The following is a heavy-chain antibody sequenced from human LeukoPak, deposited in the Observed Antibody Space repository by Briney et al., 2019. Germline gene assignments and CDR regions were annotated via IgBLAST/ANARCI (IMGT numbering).Heavy chain of an antibody. V-gene: IGHV4-59*01. CDR2: IYYSGTI. CDR3: ARYIVSYPHDAFDI. D-gene: IGHD1-26*01. CDR1: GGSISSYY. Sequence: SETLSLTCTVSGGSISSYYWSWIRQPPGKGLEWIGYIYYSGTINYNPSLKSRVSMSVDTSKNQFSLKLSSVTAADTAFYYCARYIVSYPHDAFDIWGQGTMVTVSS. J-gene: IGHJ3*02.